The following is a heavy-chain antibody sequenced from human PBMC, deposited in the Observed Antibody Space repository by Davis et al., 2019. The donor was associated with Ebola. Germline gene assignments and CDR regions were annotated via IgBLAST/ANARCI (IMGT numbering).Heavy chain of an antibody. J-gene: IGHJ4*02. CDR2: VSHSERER. Sequence: GASLKISCAASGFTFSNYAMHWVRQAPGKGLEWVAVVSHSERERFYGDSVKGRFTISRDNSENTLYLQMNSLTADDTAVYYCARAVFHEVLDYWGQGTPVTVSS. CDR3: ARAVFHEVLDY. V-gene: IGHV3-30*04. D-gene: IGHD3-3*01. CDR1: GFTFSNYA.